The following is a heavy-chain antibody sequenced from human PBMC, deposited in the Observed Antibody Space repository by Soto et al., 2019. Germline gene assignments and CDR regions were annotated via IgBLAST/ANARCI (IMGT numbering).Heavy chain of an antibody. J-gene: IGHJ6*02. CDR1: GGTFSSYA. CDR2: IIPIFGTA. Sequence: SVKVSCKASGGTFSSYAISWVRQAPGQGLEWMGGIIPIFGTANYAQKFQGRVTITADESTSTAYMELSSLRSEDTAVYYCAGAADRSAYYYYGMDVWGQGTTVTVSS. CDR3: AGAADRSAYYYYGMDV. D-gene: IGHD3-3*01. V-gene: IGHV1-69*13.